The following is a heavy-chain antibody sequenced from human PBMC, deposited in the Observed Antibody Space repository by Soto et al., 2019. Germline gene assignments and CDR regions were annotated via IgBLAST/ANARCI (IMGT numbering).Heavy chain of an antibody. D-gene: IGHD1-20*01. CDR3: ARGHIRSTKNWLDP. CDR2: MNPNSGNT. J-gene: IGHJ5*02. V-gene: IGHV1-8*01. Sequence: QVQLVQSGAEVKKPGASVKVSCKGSGYTFTSYHINWVRHATGQGLEWMGWMNPNSGNTGYAQTLQGRVTMTWDTSISTAYMELSSLRFEDTAMYYCARGHIRSTKNWLDPWGQGTLVTVSS. CDR1: GYTFTSYH.